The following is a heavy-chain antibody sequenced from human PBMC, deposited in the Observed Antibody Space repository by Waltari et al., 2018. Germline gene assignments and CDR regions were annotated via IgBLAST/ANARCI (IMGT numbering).Heavy chain of an antibody. J-gene: IGHJ6*02. D-gene: IGHD3-22*01. CDR2: MNPTRGNT. CDR1: GYTFTSYD. CDR3: ARGPDSSGYYYYYYGMDV. Sequence: QVQLVQSGAEVKKPGASVKVSCKASGYTFTSYDINWVRQATGQGLEWMGWMNPTRGNTGDAQKFQGRVTMTRNTSISTAYMELSSLRSEDTAVYYCARGPDSSGYYYYYYGMDVWGQGTTVTVSS. V-gene: IGHV1-8*01.